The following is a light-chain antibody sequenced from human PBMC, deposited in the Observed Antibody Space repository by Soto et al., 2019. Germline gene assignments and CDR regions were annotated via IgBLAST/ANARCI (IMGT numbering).Light chain of an antibody. Sequence: QAVVTQPASVSGSPGQSITLSCTGTSSDVGVFHYVSWYQQHPGKAPKLIIYEVNNRPSGVSNRFSGSKSGNTASLTISGLQAEDEADYYCSSYTTSSTVVFGGGTQLT. CDR1: SSDVGVFHY. CDR2: EVN. J-gene: IGLJ2*01. V-gene: IGLV2-14*01. CDR3: SSYTTSSTVV.